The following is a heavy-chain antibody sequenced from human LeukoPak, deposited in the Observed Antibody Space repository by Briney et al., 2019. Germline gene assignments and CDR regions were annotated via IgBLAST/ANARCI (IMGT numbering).Heavy chain of an antibody. CDR1: GFTFTSYW. D-gene: IGHD5-18*01. V-gene: IGHV3-7*01. CDR3: ARDRRDNYGYGY. CDR2: IKQDGSEK. Sequence: GGSLRLSCAASGFTFTSYWMSWVRQAPAQGLEWVANIKQDGSEKYYVDSVKGRFTISRDNAKNSLYLQVNSLRAEDTAVYYCARDRRDNYGYGYWGQGTLVTVSS. J-gene: IGHJ4*02.